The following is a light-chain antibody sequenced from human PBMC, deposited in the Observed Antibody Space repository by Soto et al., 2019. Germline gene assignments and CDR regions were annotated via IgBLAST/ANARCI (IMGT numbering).Light chain of an antibody. Sequence: EIAMTQSPATLSLSPGERATLSWRASQSVSRNLAWYQQKPGQAPRLLSYGASTRATGIPARFSGSGSGTEFTLTISSLQYEDFAVYYCQQYNNWTRTFGQGTKVDIK. CDR3: QQYNNWTRT. J-gene: IGKJ1*01. CDR1: QSVSRN. V-gene: IGKV3-15*01. CDR2: GAS.